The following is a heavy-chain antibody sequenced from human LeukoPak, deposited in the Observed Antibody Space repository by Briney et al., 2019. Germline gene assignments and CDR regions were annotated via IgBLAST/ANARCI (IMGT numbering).Heavy chain of an antibody. D-gene: IGHD7-27*01. CDR1: GFTFGDVV. CDR3: ARRTGGTKDY. J-gene: IGHJ4*02. Sequence: PGGSLRLSCAASGFTFGDVVMSWVRQAPGKGLEWVSAISYNGASTDYADSVKGRFAISRDNSKNTLYLQMNSLRAEDTAVYYCARRTGGTKDYWGQGTQVTVSS. CDR2: ISYNGAST. V-gene: IGHV3-23*01.